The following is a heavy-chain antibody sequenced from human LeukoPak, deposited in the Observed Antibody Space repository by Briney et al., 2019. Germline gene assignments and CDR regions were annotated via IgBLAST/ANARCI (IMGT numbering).Heavy chain of an antibody. D-gene: IGHD3-10*01. V-gene: IGHV1-2*02. CDR3: ATDGRYITMVRGVIIFGNAFDI. CDR2: INPNSGGT. Sequence: ASVKVSCKASGYTFTGYYMHWVRQAPGQGLEWMGWINPNSGGTNYAQKFQGRVTMTRDTSTSTVYMELSSLRSEDTAVYYCATDGRYITMVRGVIIFGNAFDIWGQGTMVTVSS. CDR1: GYTFTGYY. J-gene: IGHJ3*02.